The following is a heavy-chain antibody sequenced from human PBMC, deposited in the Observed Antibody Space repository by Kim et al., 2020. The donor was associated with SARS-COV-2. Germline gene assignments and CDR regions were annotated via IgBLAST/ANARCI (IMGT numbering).Heavy chain of an antibody. J-gene: IGHJ6*02. D-gene: IGHD3-10*01. V-gene: IGHV3-23*03. CDR3: AKVGTLGYYGSGTQRRSPYYYGMDV. CDR1: GFTFSSYA. CDR2: IYSGGSST. Sequence: GGSLRLSCAASGFTFSSYAMSWVRQAPGKGLEWVSVIYSGGSSTYYADSVKGRFTISRDNSKNTLYLQMNSLRAEDTAVYYCAKVGTLGYYGSGTQRRSPYYYGMDVWGQGTTVTVSS.